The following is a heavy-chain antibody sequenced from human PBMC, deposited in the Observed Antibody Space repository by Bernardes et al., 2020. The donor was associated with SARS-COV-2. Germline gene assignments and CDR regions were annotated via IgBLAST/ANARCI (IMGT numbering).Heavy chain of an antibody. D-gene: IGHD2-15*01. CDR3: AKCVVGYYAVDV. CDR1: RFTFSNAW. CDR2: ISGSGGST. V-gene: IGHV3-23*01. Sequence: GGSLRLSCAASRFTFSNAWLSWVRQAPGKGLEWVSGISGSGGSTYYADSVKGRFTISRDNSKNTLFLQMNSLRAEDTAVYYCAKCVVGYYAVDVWGQGTTVTVSS. J-gene: IGHJ6*02.